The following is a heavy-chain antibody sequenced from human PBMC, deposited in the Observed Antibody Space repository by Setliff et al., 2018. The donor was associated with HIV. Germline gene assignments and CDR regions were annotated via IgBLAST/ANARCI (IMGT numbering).Heavy chain of an antibody. Sequence: PGGSLRLSCAPSGFTFSDYGIHWVRQAPGKGLEWLTYIRYDASNKFYVDSVKGRFTISRDNAENSLYLQMNSLRVEDTAVYYCARDSLVAAMGASAFDIWGHGTMVTVSS. D-gene: IGHD5-12*01. CDR2: IRYDASNK. CDR1: GFTFSDYG. CDR3: ARDSLVAAMGASAFDI. J-gene: IGHJ3*02. V-gene: IGHV3-30*02.